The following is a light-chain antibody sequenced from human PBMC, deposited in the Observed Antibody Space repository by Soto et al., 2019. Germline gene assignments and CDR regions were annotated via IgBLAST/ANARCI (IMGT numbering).Light chain of an antibody. CDR2: DDN. J-gene: IGLJ1*01. V-gene: IGLV1-51*01. CDR1: SSNIGGNS. Sequence: QCVLAQPPSGSAATGQKVTISCSGSSSNIGGNSVCWYQQLPGTAPKLLIYDDNKRPSGIPDRFSGSKSGTSATLGITGFQTGDEADYYCGSWDSTLSAYVFGTGTKVTVL. CDR3: GSWDSTLSAYV.